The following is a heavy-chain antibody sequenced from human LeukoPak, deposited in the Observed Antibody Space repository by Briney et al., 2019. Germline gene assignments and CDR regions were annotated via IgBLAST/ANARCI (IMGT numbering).Heavy chain of an antibody. CDR2: ISSSGSTI. V-gene: IGHV3-48*03. Sequence: PGGSLRLSCAASGFTFSSYEMNWVRQAPGKGLEWVSYISSSGSTIYYADSVKGRFTIFRDNAKNSLYLQMNSLRATDTAVYYCARGGYSVYFFSGDYWGQGTLVTVSS. CDR1: GFTFSSYE. J-gene: IGHJ4*02. D-gene: IGHD5/OR15-5a*01. CDR3: ARGGYSVYFFSGDY.